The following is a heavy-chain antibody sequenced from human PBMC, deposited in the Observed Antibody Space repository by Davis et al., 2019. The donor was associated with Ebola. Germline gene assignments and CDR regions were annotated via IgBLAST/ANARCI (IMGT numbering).Heavy chain of an antibody. CDR1: GFTFSDYF. D-gene: IGHD2/OR15-2a*01. CDR3: ARGIRGYFVSGS. J-gene: IGHJ5*02. V-gene: IGHV3-11*05. Sequence: GESLKISCAASGFTFSDYFMSWIRQAPGKGLEWLSYITTTSDATNYADSVKGRFTISRDNAKNSLYLQMKSLRVEDTAVYYCARGIRGYFVSGSWGQGTLVTDSS. CDR2: ITTTSDAT.